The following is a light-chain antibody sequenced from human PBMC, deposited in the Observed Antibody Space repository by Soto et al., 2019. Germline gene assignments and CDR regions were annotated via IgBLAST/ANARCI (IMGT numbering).Light chain of an antibody. CDR2: AAS. CDR1: QDIRKN. V-gene: IGKV1-39*01. J-gene: IGKJ3*01. Sequence: DIQVTQSPSSLSASVVDRVSITCXASQDIRKNLNWYQQRPGKAPNLLIYAASSLQNGVPSRFSGSGSETDFSLTINSLQPEDFATYYCQHYSSTLRIVTFGPGTKVDIK. CDR3: QHYSSTLRIVT.